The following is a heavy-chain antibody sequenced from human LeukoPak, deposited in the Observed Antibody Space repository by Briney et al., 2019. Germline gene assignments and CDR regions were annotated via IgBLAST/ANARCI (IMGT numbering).Heavy chain of an antibody. CDR3: ARDAELDVLRFLEWLVLFPDAFDI. CDR2: ISYDGSNK. CDR1: GVTFSSYA. J-gene: IGHJ3*02. V-gene: IGHV3-30-3*01. D-gene: IGHD3-3*01. Sequence: GGSLGLSCAASGVTFSSYAMHWVRQAPGKGLEWVAVISYDGSNKYYADSVKGRFTISRDNSKNTLYLQMNSLRAEDTAVYYCARDAELDVLRFLEWLVLFPDAFDIWGQGTMVTVSS.